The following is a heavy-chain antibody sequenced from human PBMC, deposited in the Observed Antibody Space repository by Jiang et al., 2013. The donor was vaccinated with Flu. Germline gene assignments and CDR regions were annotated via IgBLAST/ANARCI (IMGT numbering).Heavy chain of an antibody. CDR1: GFTFSSAW. Sequence: VQLLESGGGLVEPGGSLRLSCAASGFTFSSAWLSWVRQAPGKGLEWVGRIKTIREGGTTYYTTPVEGRVIISRDDRKNMAFLQIRGLKAEDTAMYYCVRESGSGPYWGQGTLVTVSS. J-gene: IGHJ4*02. CDR2: IKTIREGGTT. CDR3: VRESGSGPY. V-gene: IGHV3-15*01. D-gene: IGHD6-19*01.